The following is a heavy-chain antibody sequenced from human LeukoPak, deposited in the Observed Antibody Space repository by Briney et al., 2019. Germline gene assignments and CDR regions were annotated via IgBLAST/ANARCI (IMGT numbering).Heavy chain of an antibody. J-gene: IGHJ4*02. Sequence: SETLSLTCAVSGGSISSSNWWSWVRQPPGKGLEWIGEIYHSGSTNYNPSLKSRVTISVDKSKNQFSLKLSSVTAADTAVYYCARDLRDVLLWFGEFQDWGQGTLVTVSS. D-gene: IGHD3-10*01. CDR3: ARDLRDVLLWFGEFQD. CDR1: GGSISSSNW. CDR2: IYHSGST. V-gene: IGHV4-4*02.